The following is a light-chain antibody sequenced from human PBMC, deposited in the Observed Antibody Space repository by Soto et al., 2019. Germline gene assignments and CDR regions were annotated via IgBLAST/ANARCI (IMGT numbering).Light chain of an antibody. J-gene: IGKJ1*01. CDR1: QSISSW. Sequence: DIQMTQSPSTLSATAGDRVTITCRASQSISSWVAWYQQKPGKAPKLLIYDASSLESGVPSRFSGSGSGTEFTLTISSLQPDDFATYYCQQYNSYWTFGQGTKVDIK. V-gene: IGKV1-5*01. CDR3: QQYNSYWT. CDR2: DAS.